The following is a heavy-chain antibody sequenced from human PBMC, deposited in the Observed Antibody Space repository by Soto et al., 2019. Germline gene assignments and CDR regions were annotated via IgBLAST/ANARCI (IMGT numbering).Heavy chain of an antibody. Sequence: HPGGSLRLSCTASGFTFGDYAMSWFRQAPGKGLEWVGFIRSKAYGGTTEYAASVKGRFTISRDDSKSIAYLQMNSLKTEDTAVYYCTRDEDVRGFDPWGQGTLVTVSS. J-gene: IGHJ5*02. D-gene: IGHD2-15*01. CDR1: GFTFGDYA. V-gene: IGHV3-49*03. CDR3: TRDEDVRGFDP. CDR2: IRSKAYGGTT.